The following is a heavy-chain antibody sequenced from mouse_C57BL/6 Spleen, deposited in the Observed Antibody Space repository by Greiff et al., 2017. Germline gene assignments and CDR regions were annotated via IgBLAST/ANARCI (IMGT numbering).Heavy chain of an antibody. D-gene: IGHD2-4*01. CDR1: GFTFSDYG. V-gene: IGHV5-17*01. CDR3: ATPLYYDYAWFAY. J-gene: IGHJ3*01. CDR2: ISSGSSTI. Sequence: EVMLVESGGGLVKPGGSLKLSCAASGFTFSDYGMHWVRQAPEKGLEWVAYISSGSSTIYYADTVKGRFPISRDNAKNTLFLQMTSLRSADTAMYYCATPLYYDYAWFAYWGQGTLVTVSA.